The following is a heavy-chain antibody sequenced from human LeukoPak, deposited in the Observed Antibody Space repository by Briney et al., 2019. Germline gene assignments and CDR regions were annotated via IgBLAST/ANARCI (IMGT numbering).Heavy chain of an antibody. CDR2: INPNSGGT. V-gene: IGHV1-2*02. CDR3: ARGSQWLVGAF. J-gene: IGHJ4*02. CDR1: QYTFTGYY. Sequence: GASVKVSCKASQYTFTGYYVHWVGQAPGLGLEWMGWINPNSGGTKYAQKFQGRVTMTRDTSISTAYMELSRLRSDDTAVYFCARGSQWLVGAFWGQGTLVTVSS. D-gene: IGHD6-19*01.